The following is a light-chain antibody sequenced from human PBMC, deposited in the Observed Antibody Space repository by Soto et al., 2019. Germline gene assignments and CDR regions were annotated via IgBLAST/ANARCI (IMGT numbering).Light chain of an antibody. CDR2: AAS. Sequence: AIQLTQSPSSLSASIGDRVTITCRASQGIGSDLAWFQQMPGKAPKLLIYAASTLADGVPSRFSVSGYGTDFTLTINSLQPEDFATYFCHQCDTYPLTVGGGTKVGI. CDR1: QGIGSD. J-gene: IGKJ4*01. V-gene: IGKV1-13*02. CDR3: HQCDTYPLT.